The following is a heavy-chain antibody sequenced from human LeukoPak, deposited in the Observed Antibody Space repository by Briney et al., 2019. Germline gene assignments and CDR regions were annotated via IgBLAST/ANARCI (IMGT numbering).Heavy chain of an antibody. V-gene: IGHV1-2*02. CDR1: GYTFTGYY. CDR3: AREKSYYDSSGYYNY. J-gene: IGHJ4*02. Sequence: ASVKVSCKASGYTFTGYYMHWVRQAPGQGLEWMGWINPISGGTNYAQKFQGRVTMTRDTSISTAYMELSRLRSDDTAVYYCAREKSYYDSSGYYNYWGQGTLVTVSS. D-gene: IGHD3-22*01. CDR2: INPISGGT.